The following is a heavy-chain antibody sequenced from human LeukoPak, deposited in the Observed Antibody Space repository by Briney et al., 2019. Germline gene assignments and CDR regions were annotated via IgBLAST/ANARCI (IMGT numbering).Heavy chain of an antibody. D-gene: IGHD3-10*01. V-gene: IGHV3-21*01. Sequence: GESLRLSCAASGFTFSSYEMNWVRQAPGKGLEWVSFISSSSSYIYYADSVKGRFTISRDNAKNSLYLQMNSLRAEDTAVYYCARLAANPYYSPHYYYMDVWGKGTTVTVSS. J-gene: IGHJ6*03. CDR1: GFTFSSYE. CDR2: ISSSSSYI. CDR3: ARLAANPYYSPHYYYMDV.